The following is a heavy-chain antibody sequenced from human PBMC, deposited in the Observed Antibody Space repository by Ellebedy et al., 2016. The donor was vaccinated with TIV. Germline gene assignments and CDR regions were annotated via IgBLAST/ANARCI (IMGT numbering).Heavy chain of an antibody. V-gene: IGHV3-30*03. CDR1: GFIFTDYG. D-gene: IGHD1-26*01. Sequence: GGSLRLSXAASGFIFTDYGMHWVRQAPGKGLEWVAVISYDGSKIYYTDSVKGRFTISRDNSKNTVYLQMNSLRAEDTAVYYCARDKIVGATYFDYWGQGTLVTVSS. CDR3: ARDKIVGATYFDY. CDR2: ISYDGSKI. J-gene: IGHJ4*02.